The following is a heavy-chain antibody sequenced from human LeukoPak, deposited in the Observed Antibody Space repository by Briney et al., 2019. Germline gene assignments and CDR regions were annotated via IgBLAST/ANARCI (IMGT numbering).Heavy chain of an antibody. V-gene: IGHV4-34*01. J-gene: IGHJ4*02. Sequence: SETLSLTCAVYGGSFSGYYWSWIRQPPGKGLEWIGEINHSGSTNYNPSLKSRVTISVDTSKNQFSLKLSSVTAADTAVYYCARETYYDFWSGQKGFDYWGQGTLVTVSS. CDR3: ARETYYDFWSGQKGFDY. CDR2: INHSGST. D-gene: IGHD3-3*01. CDR1: GGSFSGYY.